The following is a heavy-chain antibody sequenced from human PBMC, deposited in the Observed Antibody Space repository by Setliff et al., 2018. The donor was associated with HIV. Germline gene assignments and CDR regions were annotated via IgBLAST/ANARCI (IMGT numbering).Heavy chain of an antibody. D-gene: IGHD1-26*01. CDR1: GGSISSNKW. J-gene: IGHJ4*02. Sequence: KTSETLSLTCAVSGGSISSNKWWSWVRQPPGKGLEWIGEIYHSGSTKYNPSLKSRVTISVDTSKNQFSLKLSSVTAADTAVYYCAGRSGWELQYFDYWGQGTLVTVSS. CDR2: IYHSGST. V-gene: IGHV4-4*02. CDR3: AGRSGWELQYFDY.